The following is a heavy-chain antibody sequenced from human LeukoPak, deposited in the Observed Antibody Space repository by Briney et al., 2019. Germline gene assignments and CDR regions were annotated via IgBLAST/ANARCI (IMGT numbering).Heavy chain of an antibody. CDR1: GGSFSGYY. Sequence: SETLSLTCAVYGGSFSGYYWSWIRQPPGKGLEWIGEINHSGSTNYNPSLKSRVTISVDTSKNQFSLKLSSVTAADTAVYYCARHQKYDFWSGYYTGYYYYMDVWSKGTTVTVSS. V-gene: IGHV4-34*01. J-gene: IGHJ6*03. CDR3: ARHQKYDFWSGYYTGYYYYMDV. D-gene: IGHD3-3*01. CDR2: INHSGST.